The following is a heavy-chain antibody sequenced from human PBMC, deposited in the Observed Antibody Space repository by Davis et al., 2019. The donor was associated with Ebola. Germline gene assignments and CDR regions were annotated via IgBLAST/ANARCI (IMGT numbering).Heavy chain of an antibody. J-gene: IGHJ3*02. V-gene: IGHV3-74*01. CDR2: INSDGSST. D-gene: IGHD3-22*01. CDR1: GFTFSSYW. CDR3: AREPKSSGYYYAFDI. Sequence: GESLKISCAASGFTFSSYWMHWVRQAPGKGLVWVSRINSDGSSTSYADSVKGRFTISRDNSKNTLYLQMNSLRAEDTAVYYCAREPKSSGYYYAFDIWGQGTMVTVSS.